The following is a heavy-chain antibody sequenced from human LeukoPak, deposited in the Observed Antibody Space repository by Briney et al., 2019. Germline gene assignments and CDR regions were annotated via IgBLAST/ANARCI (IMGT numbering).Heavy chain of an antibody. CDR3: ARERSSGWSDY. V-gene: IGHV3-48*03. CDR1: GFTFSSYE. J-gene: IGHJ4*02. CDR2: ISSGGSAI. D-gene: IGHD6-19*01. Sequence: GGSLRLSCAASGFTFSSYEMHWVRQAPGKGLEWVSYISSGGSAIYYADSVKGRFTISRDNAKNSLYLQMNSLRAEDTAVYYCARERSSGWSDYWGQGTLVTVSS.